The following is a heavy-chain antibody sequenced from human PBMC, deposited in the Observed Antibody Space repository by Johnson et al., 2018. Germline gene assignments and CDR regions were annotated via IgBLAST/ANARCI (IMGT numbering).Heavy chain of an antibody. D-gene: IGHD6-6*01. V-gene: IGHV3-9*01. Sequence: EVQLVESGGGLVQPGRSLRLSCAASGFTFDDYAMHWVRQAPGKGLEWVSGISWNSGSIGYADSVKGRFTISRDNAKNSLYLQMNSLRAEDTAWNYCAKDRPSYHGRDVWGQGTTVTVS. CDR2: ISWNSGSI. J-gene: IGHJ6*02. CDR1: GFTFDDYA. CDR3: AKDRPSYHGRDV.